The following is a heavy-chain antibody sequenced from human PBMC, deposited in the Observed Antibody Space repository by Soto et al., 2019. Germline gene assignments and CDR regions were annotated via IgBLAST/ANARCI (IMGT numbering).Heavy chain of an antibody. D-gene: IGHD6-19*01. J-gene: IGHJ5*02. Sequence: EVQLVESGGGLVQPGGSLRLSCAASGFTFRNYWMHWVRQVPGKGLVWVSRINSDGGSTSYAEFVKGRFTISRDNAKNTLFLQMNSLRADDTAVYYCARLEVAGTVRWFDPWGQGTLVTVSS. V-gene: IGHV3-74*01. CDR3: ARLEVAGTVRWFDP. CDR2: INSDGGST. CDR1: GFTFRNYW.